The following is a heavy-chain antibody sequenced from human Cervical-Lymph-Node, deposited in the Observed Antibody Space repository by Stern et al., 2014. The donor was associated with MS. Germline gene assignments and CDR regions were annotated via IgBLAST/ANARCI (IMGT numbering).Heavy chain of an antibody. CDR2: LNPNGKNT. V-gene: IGHV3-23*04. Sequence: EVQLVESGGGLVPPGGSLRLSCAASGFAFSYYGMSWVLRAPGKVLEWVSTLNPNGKNTHYADSVEGRFAISRDISKNTLYLQMNSLTVEDTATYYCAAEPSTGGGPWGQGTLVTVSS. J-gene: IGHJ4*02. CDR3: AAEPSTGGGP. D-gene: IGHD1-1*01. CDR1: GFAFSYYG.